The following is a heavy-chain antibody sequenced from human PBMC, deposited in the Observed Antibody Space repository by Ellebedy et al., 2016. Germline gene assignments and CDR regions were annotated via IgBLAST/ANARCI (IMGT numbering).Heavy chain of an antibody. CDR3: ADAGAGY. Sequence: GESLKISCAVSGFRLRDYFMDWVRLAPGKGLEWVARTRDISRGYTTEYAASVEGRFTISRDDSKNSVYLQMNSLKTEDTAVYYCADAGAGYWGQGTQVTVSS. CDR1: GFRLRDYF. CDR2: TRDISRGYTT. D-gene: IGHD2-8*02. V-gene: IGHV3-72*01. J-gene: IGHJ4*02.